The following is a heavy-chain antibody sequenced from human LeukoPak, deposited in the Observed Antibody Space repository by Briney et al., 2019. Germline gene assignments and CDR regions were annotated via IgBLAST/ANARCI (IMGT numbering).Heavy chain of an antibody. CDR2: MYYSGST. V-gene: IGHV4-39*01. CDR3: ARRGTTVDY. J-gene: IGHJ4*02. Sequence: SETLSLTCTVSGGSISSSTYYWGWIRQPPGKGLEWIGSMYYSGSTYYNPSLKSRVTISVDTSKNQFSLKLSSVTAADTAVYYCARRGTTVDYWGQGTLVTVSS. CDR1: GGSISSSTYY. D-gene: IGHD1-7*01.